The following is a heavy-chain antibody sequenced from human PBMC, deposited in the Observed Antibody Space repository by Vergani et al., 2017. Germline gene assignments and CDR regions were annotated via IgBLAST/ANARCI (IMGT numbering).Heavy chain of an antibody. J-gene: IGHJ2*01. CDR3: ARGSQTWYFDL. CDR2: INHSGST. CDR1: GGSFNGYY. Sequence: QVQLQQRGAGLLKPSETLSLTCAVYGGSFNGYYWSWIRQPPGKGLEWIGEINHSGSTNYNPSLKSRVTISVDTSKNQFSLKLSSVTAADTAVYYCARGSQTWYFDLWGRGTLVTVSS. V-gene: IGHV4-34*01.